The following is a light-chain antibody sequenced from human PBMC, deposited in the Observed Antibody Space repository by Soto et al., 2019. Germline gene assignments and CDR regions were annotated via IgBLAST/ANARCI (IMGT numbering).Light chain of an antibody. V-gene: IGLV1-40*01. CDR1: SSNIGAGYD. J-gene: IGLJ1*01. Sequence: QLVLTQPPSVSGAPGQRVTISCTGSSSNIGAGYDVHWYQQLPGTAPKLLIYDNSNRPSGVPDRFSASKSGTSASLAITGLQAEDEADYYCQSFDTSLRGHLFGAGTKVTVL. CDR3: QSFDTSLRGHL. CDR2: DNS.